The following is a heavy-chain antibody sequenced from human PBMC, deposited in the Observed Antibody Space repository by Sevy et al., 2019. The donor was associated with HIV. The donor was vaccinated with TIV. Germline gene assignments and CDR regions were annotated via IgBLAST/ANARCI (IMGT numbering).Heavy chain of an antibody. CDR1: GFTFSTYW. J-gene: IGHJ4*02. CDR2: MNQDGSEK. CDR3: ARDGGCSSTSCLLYFDY. Sequence: GGSLRLSCAASGFTFSTYWMSWVRQAPGKGLEWVATMNQDGSEKYYVDSVKGRFTISRDNAQNSLYLQMNSLRAEDTAVYYCARDGGCSSTSCLLYFDYWGQGTLVTVSS. V-gene: IGHV3-7*01. D-gene: IGHD2-2*01.